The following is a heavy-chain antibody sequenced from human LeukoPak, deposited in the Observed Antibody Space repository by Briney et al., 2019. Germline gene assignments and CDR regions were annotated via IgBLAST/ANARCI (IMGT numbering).Heavy chain of an antibody. J-gene: IGHJ3*02. D-gene: IGHD3-9*01. CDR1: GLTFSSYS. Sequence: VGSLRLTCAASGLTFSSYSMNWVRQAPGKGLEWVSSISSSSSYIYYADSVKGRFTISRDNAKKSLYLQMNSLRSEDTAVYYCAIDPLSGRYAFDIGGQGTMVTVSS. CDR3: AIDPLSGRYAFDI. V-gene: IGHV3-21*01. CDR2: ISSSSSYI.